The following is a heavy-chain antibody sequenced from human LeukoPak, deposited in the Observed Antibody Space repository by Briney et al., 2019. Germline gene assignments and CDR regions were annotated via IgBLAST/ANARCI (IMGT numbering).Heavy chain of an antibody. D-gene: IGHD3-10*01. CDR3: ARELLLWFGAQACDY. CDR1: GFAFTSYA. CDR2: ISSSSSSSYI. J-gene: IGHJ4*02. Sequence: GGSLRLSCAASGFAFTSYALSWVRQAPGKGLEWVSSISSSSSSSYIYYADSVKGRFTISRDNAKNSLYLQMNSLRAEDTAVYYCARELLLWFGAQACDYWGQGTLVSVSS. V-gene: IGHV3-21*01.